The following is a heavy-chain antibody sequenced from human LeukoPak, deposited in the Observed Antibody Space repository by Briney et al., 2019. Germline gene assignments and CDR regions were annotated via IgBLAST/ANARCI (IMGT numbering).Heavy chain of an antibody. CDR1: GFTFSSYA. CDR2: ISGSGGST. J-gene: IGHJ4*02. CDR3: AKPGDYSGGANWELHPFDY. Sequence: GGSLRLSCAASGFTFSSYAMSWVRQAPGKGLEWVSSISGSGGSTYYADSVKGRFTLSRDNSKNTLYLHMNSLRAEDTAIYYCAKPGDYSGGANWELHPFDYWGQGTLVTVSS. V-gene: IGHV3-23*01. D-gene: IGHD5-12*01.